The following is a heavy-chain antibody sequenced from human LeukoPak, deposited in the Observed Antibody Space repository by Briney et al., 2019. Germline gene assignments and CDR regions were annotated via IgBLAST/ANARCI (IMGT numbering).Heavy chain of an antibody. CDR3: ARGPPNWGMVGY. V-gene: IGHV1-8*01. CDR2: MKSNNGHT. CDR1: GYTFTSFD. D-gene: IGHD7-27*01. Sequence: ASVKVSCKASGYTFTSFDFNWVRQATGQGLEWMGWMKSNNGHTGYAQKFQGRVTMTRDTAISTAYMELSSLTFEDTAVYYCARGPPNWGMVGYWGQGTLVTVSS. J-gene: IGHJ4*02.